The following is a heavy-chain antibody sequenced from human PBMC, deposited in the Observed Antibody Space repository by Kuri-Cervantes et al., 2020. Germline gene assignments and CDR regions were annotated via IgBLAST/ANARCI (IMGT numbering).Heavy chain of an antibody. V-gene: IGHV1-24*01. CDR2: FDPEDGET. CDR3: ATGLGYYDFWSGSTPHDDY. D-gene: IGHD3-3*01. Sequence: ASVNVSCKASGYTFTSYYMHWVRQAPGKGLEWMGGFDPEDGETIYAQKFQGRVTMTEDTSTDTAYMELSSLRSEDTAVYYCATGLGYYDFWSGSTPHDDYWGQGTLVTVSS. CDR1: GYTFTSYY. J-gene: IGHJ4*02.